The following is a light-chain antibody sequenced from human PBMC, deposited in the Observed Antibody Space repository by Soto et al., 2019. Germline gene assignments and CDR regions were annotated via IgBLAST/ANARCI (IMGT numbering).Light chain of an antibody. CDR1: QSVSSS. CDR3: QQYGDSYT. Sequence: EIVLTQSPGTLSLSPGERVTLSCRASQSVSSSLAWYQQTPGQAPSLLIYGASSRATGIPDRFSGSGSGTDFTLTISRLEPEDFAVYYCQQYGDSYTFGGGTKVDI. CDR2: GAS. V-gene: IGKV3-20*01. J-gene: IGKJ4*01.